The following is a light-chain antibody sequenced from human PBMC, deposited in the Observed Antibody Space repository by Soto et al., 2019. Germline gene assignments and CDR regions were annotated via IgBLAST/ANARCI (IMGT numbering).Light chain of an antibody. V-gene: IGKV1-5*03. CDR1: QSISSW. Sequence: DIQMTQSPSTLSASVGDRVTLTCRASQSISSWLAWYQQKQGKAPKLLIYKASSLESGVPSRFSGSGSGTEFTLTISRLQPDDFATYYCQQYNSYSYTFGQGTKLEIK. CDR2: KAS. J-gene: IGKJ2*01. CDR3: QQYNSYSYT.